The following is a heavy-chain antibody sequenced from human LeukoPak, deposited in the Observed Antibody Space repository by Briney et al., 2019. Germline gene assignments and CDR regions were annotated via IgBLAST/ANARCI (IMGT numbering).Heavy chain of an antibody. CDR1: GGSISTYY. CDR2: IYYSGNT. J-gene: IGHJ4*02. CDR3: ARAGRFLEWLLYLPAFDY. Sequence: SETLSLTCTVSGGSISTYYWGWIRQAPGKGLEWIGSIYYSGNTYYNSSLKIRVTISVDTSKNQFSLKLSSVTAADTAVYYCARAGRFLEWLLYLPAFDYWGQGTLVTVYS. D-gene: IGHD3-3*01. V-gene: IGHV4-39*07.